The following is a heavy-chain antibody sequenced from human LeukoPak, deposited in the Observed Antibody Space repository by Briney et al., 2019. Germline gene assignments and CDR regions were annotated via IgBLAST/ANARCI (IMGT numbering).Heavy chain of an antibody. D-gene: IGHD1-26*01. CDR3: ARGVGATSYYFDY. J-gene: IGHJ4*02. V-gene: IGHV1-2*02. CDR2: INPNSGGT. Sequence: GASVRVSCKASGYTFTGYYMHWVRQAPGQGLEWMGWINPNSGGTNYAQKFQGRVTMTRGTSISTAYMELSRLRSDDTAVYYCARGVGATSYYFDYWGQGTLVTVSS. CDR1: GYTFTGYY.